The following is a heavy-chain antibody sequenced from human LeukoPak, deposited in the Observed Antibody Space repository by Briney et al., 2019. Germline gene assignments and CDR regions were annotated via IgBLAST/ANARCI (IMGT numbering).Heavy chain of an antibody. J-gene: IGHJ5*02. D-gene: IGHD5-12*01. V-gene: IGHV5-51*01. CDR1: GYSFTNSW. Sequence: GESLKISCKASGYSFTNSWIGWVRQMPGKGLEWMGVIFPADSDTRYSPSFQGRVTISADKSISTAYLQWSSLKASDTAMYYCGTVWYSGYEFGSWGQGTLVTVSS. CDR3: GTVWYSGYEFGS. CDR2: IFPADSDT.